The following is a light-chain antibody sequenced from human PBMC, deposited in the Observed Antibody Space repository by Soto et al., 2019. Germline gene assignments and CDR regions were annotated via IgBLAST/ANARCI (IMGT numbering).Light chain of an antibody. J-gene: IGKJ1*01. CDR2: GAS. CDR3: QQYGSSGRT. V-gene: IGKV3-20*01. CDR1: QSVSSNY. Sequence: IVLTQSPGTLSLSPGETATLSCRTSQSVSSNYLAWYQQKPGQAPRLLIYGASSRATGIPDRFSGSGSGTDFTLTISRLELEDFAVYYCQQYGSSGRTFGQGTKVDIK.